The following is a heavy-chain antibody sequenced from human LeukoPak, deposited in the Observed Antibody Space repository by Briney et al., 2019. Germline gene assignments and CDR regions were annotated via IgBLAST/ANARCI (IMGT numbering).Heavy chain of an antibody. J-gene: IGHJ4*02. CDR2: ISWNSDSI. Sequence: GGSLRLSCATSGFSFNDYAMHWVRHVPGKGLEWVSSISWNSDSIGYADSVRGRFTISRDNAKNSLYLQMNSLRAEDTAVYYCARAGGSYWMGAKFDYWGQGSLVTVSS. CDR1: GFSFNDYA. V-gene: IGHV3-9*01. CDR3: ARAGGSYWMGAKFDY. D-gene: IGHD1-26*01.